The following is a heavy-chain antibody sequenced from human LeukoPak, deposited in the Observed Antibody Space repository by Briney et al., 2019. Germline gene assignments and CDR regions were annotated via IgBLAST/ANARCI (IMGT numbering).Heavy chain of an antibody. CDR1: GYSISSGYY. CDR2: IYHTGTT. J-gene: IGHJ6*03. Sequence: SETLPLTCSVSGYSISSGYYWGWIRPAPGKGLEWVGTIYHTGTTYYNPFLKSRVTISVHTSTNQFSLRLNSVTAADTAVYYCASPAAMSYYYMDVWGKGTTVTVSS. D-gene: IGHD2-2*01. V-gene: IGHV4-38-2*02. CDR3: ASPAAMSYYYMDV.